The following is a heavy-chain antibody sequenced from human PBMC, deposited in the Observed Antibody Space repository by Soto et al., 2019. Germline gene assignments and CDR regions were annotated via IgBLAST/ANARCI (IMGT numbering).Heavy chain of an antibody. D-gene: IGHD6-6*01. V-gene: IGHV5-51*01. CDR3: ARLQYAARSPSDY. CDR2: IYAGDSDT. Sequence: DSLKISCQASGYSFSNHWIGWVRQMPGKGLEWMGIIYAGDSDTRYSPSFQGQVTFSVDKSINTAYLQWSSLKASDTAIYYCARLQYAARSPSDYWGQGTLVTVSS. J-gene: IGHJ4*02. CDR1: GYSFSNHW.